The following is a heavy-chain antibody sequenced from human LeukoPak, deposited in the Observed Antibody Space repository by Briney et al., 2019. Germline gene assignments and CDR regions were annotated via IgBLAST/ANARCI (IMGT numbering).Heavy chain of an antibody. Sequence: GGSLRLSCVASGFTFRDFSMSWVRQAPGKGLEWVSVICNGGDHTYYADSVKGRFAISRDNSKNTLYLQMNSLRTEDTAIYYCAKDRLYFGNDFGDYWGQGTLATVSS. CDR3: AKDRLYFGNDFGDY. CDR1: GFTFRDFS. D-gene: IGHD3-9*01. CDR2: ICNGGDHT. V-gene: IGHV3-23*01. J-gene: IGHJ4*02.